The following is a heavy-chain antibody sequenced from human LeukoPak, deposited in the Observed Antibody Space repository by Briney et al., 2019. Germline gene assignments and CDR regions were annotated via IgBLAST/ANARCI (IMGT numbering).Heavy chain of an antibody. D-gene: IGHD1-26*01. V-gene: IGHV4-34*01. CDR2: INHSGST. Sequence: SETLSLTCAVYGGSFSGYYWSWIRQPPGKGLEWIGEINHSGSTNYNPSLKSRVTISVDTSKNQFSLKLSSVTAADTAVYYCARQYSGSYYVHAFDIWGQGTMVTVSS. CDR1: GGSFSGYY. CDR3: ARQYSGSYYVHAFDI. J-gene: IGHJ3*02.